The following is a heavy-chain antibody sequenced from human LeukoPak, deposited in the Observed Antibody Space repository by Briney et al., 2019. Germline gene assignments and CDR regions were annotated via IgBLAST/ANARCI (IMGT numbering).Heavy chain of an antibody. D-gene: IGHD1-26*01. CDR3: AKDRLRDIVGTTTHWFDP. CDR2: ISYDGSNK. CDR1: GFTFSSYA. V-gene: IGHV3-30*18. J-gene: IGHJ5*02. Sequence: GRSLRLSCAASGFTFSSYAMHWVRQAPGKGLEWVAVISYDGSNKYYVDSVKGRFTISRDNSKNTLYLQMNSLRAEDTAMYYCAKDRLRDIVGTTTHWFDPWGQGTLVTVST.